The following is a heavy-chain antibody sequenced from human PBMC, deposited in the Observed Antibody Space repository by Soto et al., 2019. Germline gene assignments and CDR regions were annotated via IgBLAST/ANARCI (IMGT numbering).Heavy chain of an antibody. D-gene: IGHD3-22*01. CDR1: GYTFTSYG. J-gene: IGHJ6*02. CDR2: ISAYNGNT. Sequence: ASVKVSCKASGYTFTSYGISWVRQAPGQGLEWMGWISAYNGNTNYAQKLQGRVTMTTDTSTSTAYMELRSLRTDDTAVYYCARDMGNFGYSYGMDVWGQGITLTVSS. CDR3: ARDMGNFGYSYGMDV. V-gene: IGHV1-18*04.